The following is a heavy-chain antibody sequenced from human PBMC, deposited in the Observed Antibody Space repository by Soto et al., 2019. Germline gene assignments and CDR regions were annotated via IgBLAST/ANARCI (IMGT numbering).Heavy chain of an antibody. CDR2: IWYDGSNK. J-gene: IGHJ4*02. V-gene: IGHV3-33*01. CDR1: GFTFSSYG. D-gene: IGHD3-22*01. CDR3: ARERYYDSSGYYYFDY. Sequence: HPGGSLRLSCAASGFTFSSYGMHWVRQAPGKGLEWVAVIWYDGSNKYYADSVKGRFTISRDNSKNTLYLQMNSLRAEDTAVYYCARERYYDSSGYYYFDYWGQGTLVTVSS.